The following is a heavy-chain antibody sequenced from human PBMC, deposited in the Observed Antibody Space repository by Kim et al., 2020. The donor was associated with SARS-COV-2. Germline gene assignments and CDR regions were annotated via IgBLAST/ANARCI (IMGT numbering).Heavy chain of an antibody. CDR1: GGSISSGSYY. Sequence: SETLSLTCTVSGGSISSGSYYWSWIRQPAGKGLEWIGRIYTSGSTNYNPSLKSRVTISVDTSKNQFSLKLSSVTAADTAVYFCARGWDSSGYYFDYWGQGTLVTVSS. V-gene: IGHV4-61*02. D-gene: IGHD3-22*01. J-gene: IGHJ4*02. CDR2: IYTSGST. CDR3: ARGWDSSGYYFDY.